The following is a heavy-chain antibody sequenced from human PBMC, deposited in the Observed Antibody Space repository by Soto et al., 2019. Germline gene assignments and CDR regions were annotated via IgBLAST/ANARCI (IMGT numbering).Heavy chain of an antibody. CDR2: INPNNGDT. Sequence: QVQLVQSGAEVKKPGASVKVSCKASGYTFTGYYMHWVRQAPGQGLEYMGWINPNNGDTNYAQKFQGWVTMTRDMSITTAYMELSRLRSDDTAVYYCAVQYYYGSGSYPYFDYWGQGTLVTVSS. J-gene: IGHJ4*02. D-gene: IGHD3-10*01. V-gene: IGHV1-2*04. CDR3: AVQYYYGSGSYPYFDY. CDR1: GYTFTGYY.